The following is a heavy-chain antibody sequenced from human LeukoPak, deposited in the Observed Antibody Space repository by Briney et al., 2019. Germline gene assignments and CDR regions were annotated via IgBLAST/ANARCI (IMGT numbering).Heavy chain of an antibody. CDR1: GFTFSSYW. V-gene: IGHV3-74*01. CDR3: ARGLIGSASWFDP. J-gene: IGHJ5*02. Sequence: GGSLRLSCAAPGFTFSSYWMNWVRQAPGKGLVWVSRINSDGSSTSYADSVKGRFTISRDNAKNTLYLQINSLRAEDTAVYYCARGLIGSASWFDPWGQGTRVTVSS. D-gene: IGHD2-15*01. CDR2: INSDGSST.